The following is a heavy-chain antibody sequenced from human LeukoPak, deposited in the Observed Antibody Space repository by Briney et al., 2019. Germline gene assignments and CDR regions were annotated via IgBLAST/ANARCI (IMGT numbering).Heavy chain of an antibody. CDR2: ICGDTSCT. J-gene: IGHJ3*02. Sequence: GGSLRLSCAASGFTVSSNYMSWVRQAPGKGLEWVSGICGDTSCTYYADSVKGRFTISRDNAKNSLYLQMNSLRAEDTAVYYCARSPDRWVRGRLTFDAFDIWGQGTMVTVSS. CDR1: GFTVSSNY. D-gene: IGHD2/OR15-2a*01. CDR3: ARSPDRWVRGRLTFDAFDI. V-gene: IGHV3-53*01.